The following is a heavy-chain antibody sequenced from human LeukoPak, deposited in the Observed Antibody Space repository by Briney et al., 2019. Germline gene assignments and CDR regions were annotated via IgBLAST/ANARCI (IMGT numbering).Heavy chain of an antibody. D-gene: IGHD2-2*01. J-gene: IGHJ5*02. Sequence: GGSLRLSCAASGFTFSSYAMSWVRQAPGKGLEWVAVIWYDGSNKYYADSVKGRFTISRDNSKNTLYLQMNSLRAEDTAVYYCARHLGYCSSTSCQNWFDPWGQGTLVTVSS. CDR2: IWYDGSNK. CDR3: ARHLGYCSSTSCQNWFDP. V-gene: IGHV3-33*08. CDR1: GFTFSSYA.